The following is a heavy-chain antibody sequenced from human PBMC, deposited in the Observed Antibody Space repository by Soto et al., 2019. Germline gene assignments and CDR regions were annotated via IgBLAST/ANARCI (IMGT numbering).Heavy chain of an antibody. CDR2: VSHDGRNT. D-gene: IGHD6-19*01. J-gene: IGHJ4*02. CDR3: AKGGRQWLVTSDFNC. Sequence: VQLVESGGGVVQPGRSLRLSCEASGFTFSDYAMHWVRQAPGKGLEWVAVVSHDGRNTHYADSVKGRFTISKDSSKNTVSPEMTRLRAEDTAVYYCAKGGRQWLVTSDFNCWGQGALGTVSS. CDR1: GFTFSDYA. V-gene: IGHV3-30*18.